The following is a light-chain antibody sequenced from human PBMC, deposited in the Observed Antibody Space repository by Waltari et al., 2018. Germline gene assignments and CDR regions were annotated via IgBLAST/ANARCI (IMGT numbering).Light chain of an antibody. CDR3: QHLNSYPLN. CDR2: VAS. Sequence: DIYLTQSPSFLSASVGDRVTIPCRASQDIHSYLAWYQLRPGQAPRLIIYVASKLQSGVPSRFSGSGTGTDFTLTISGLQPEDFATYYCQHLNSYPLNFGGGTKVEIK. J-gene: IGKJ4*01. CDR1: QDIHSY. V-gene: IGKV1-9*01.